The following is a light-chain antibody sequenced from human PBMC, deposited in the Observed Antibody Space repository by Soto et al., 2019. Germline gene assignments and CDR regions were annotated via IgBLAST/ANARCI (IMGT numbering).Light chain of an antibody. J-gene: IGLJ1*01. Sequence: QSVLTQPASVSGSPGQSVTISCTGTSXDVGGYNYVSWYKQHPGKAPKLMIYEVTNRPSGVSNRFSGSKSGNTASLTISGLQAEDEADYYCSSYTSSSTLYVFGTGTKVTVL. CDR1: SXDVGGYNY. V-gene: IGLV2-14*01. CDR2: EVT. CDR3: SSYTSSSTLYV.